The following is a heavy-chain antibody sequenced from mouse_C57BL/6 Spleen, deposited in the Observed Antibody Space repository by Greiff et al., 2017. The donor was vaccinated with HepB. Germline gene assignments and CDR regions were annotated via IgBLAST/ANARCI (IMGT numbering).Heavy chain of an antibody. V-gene: IGHV2-6*01. Sequence: QVQLKQSGPGLVAPSQSLSITCTVSGFSLTSYGVDWVRQSPGKGLEWLGVIWGVGSTNYNSALKSRLSISKDNSKSQVFLKMNSLQTDDTAMYYCALRYYGSSYWYFDVWGTGTTVTVSS. CDR2: IWGVGST. D-gene: IGHD1-1*01. J-gene: IGHJ1*03. CDR3: ALRYYGSSYWYFDV. CDR1: GFSLTSYG.